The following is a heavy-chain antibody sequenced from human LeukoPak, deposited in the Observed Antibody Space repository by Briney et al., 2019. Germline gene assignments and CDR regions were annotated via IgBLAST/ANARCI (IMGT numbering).Heavy chain of an antibody. J-gene: IGHJ5*02. Sequence: GGSLRLSCAASGFTFSSYAMSWVRQAPGKGLEWVSGISGSGGSTYYADSVKGRFTISRDTSKNTLYLRMNSLRAEDTAVYYCAIVYSSSWKGWFDPWGQGTLVTVSS. CDR2: ISGSGGST. V-gene: IGHV3-23*01. CDR3: AIVYSSSWKGWFDP. CDR1: GFTFSSYA. D-gene: IGHD6-13*01.